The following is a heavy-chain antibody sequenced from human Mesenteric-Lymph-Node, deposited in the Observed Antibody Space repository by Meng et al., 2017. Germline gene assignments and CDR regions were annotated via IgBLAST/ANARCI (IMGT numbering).Heavy chain of an antibody. Sequence: QVQLQQWGAGLLKPSETLSLICFVYGGSFSAYNWRWIRQPPGKGLEWIGETSHSGSTNYSPSLKSRVTISLDKSKNQLSLKLNSVTAADTAVYYCASSDYYRSDYWGQGTLVTVSS. CDR2: TSHSGST. J-gene: IGHJ4*02. CDR3: ASSDYYRSDY. V-gene: IGHV4-34*01. CDR1: GGSFSAYN. D-gene: IGHD3-22*01.